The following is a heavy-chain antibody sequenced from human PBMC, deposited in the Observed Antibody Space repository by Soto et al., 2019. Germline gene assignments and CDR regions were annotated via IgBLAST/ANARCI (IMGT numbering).Heavy chain of an antibody. D-gene: IGHD1-1*01. Sequence: PSETLSLTCAVSGGSIDYYYWSWIRQPPGKGLEWIGDVSDSGRTNYNPSLRSRVTISVDTSKNQFSLRLNSVTAADTAVYYCERDSTTWFPYYGIDVWGQGTTVTVSS. J-gene: IGHJ6*02. CDR1: GGSIDYYY. CDR2: VSDSGRT. CDR3: ERDSTTWFPYYGIDV. V-gene: IGHV4-59*01.